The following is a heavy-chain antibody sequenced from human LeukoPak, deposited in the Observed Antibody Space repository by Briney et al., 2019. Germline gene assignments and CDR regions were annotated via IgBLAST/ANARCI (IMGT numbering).Heavy chain of an antibody. D-gene: IGHD6-13*01. CDR3: AGYSSSWYVVDYYYGMDV. J-gene: IGHJ6*02. CDR2: ISSSSSYK. V-gene: IGHV3-21*01. Sequence: GGSLRLSCAASGFTFSSYSMNWVRQAPGKGLEWVSYISSSSSYKYYADSVKGRFTISRDNGKNSLYLQMNSLRAEDTAVYYCAGYSSSWYVVDYYYGMDVWGQGTTVTVS. CDR1: GFTFSSYS.